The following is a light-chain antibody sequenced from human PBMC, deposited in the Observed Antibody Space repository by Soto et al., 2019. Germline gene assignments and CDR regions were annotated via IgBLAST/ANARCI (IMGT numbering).Light chain of an antibody. J-gene: IGLJ3*02. V-gene: IGLV2-14*01. CDR2: EVS. CDR1: SSDVGGYNY. CDR3: SSYTSSSTRV. Sequence: ALTQPASVSGSPGQPITISCTGTSSDVGGYNYVSWYQKHPGKAHKLMIYEVSNRPSGVSNRFSGSKSGNTASLTISGLQAEDEADYYCSSYTSSSTRVFGGGTKLTVL.